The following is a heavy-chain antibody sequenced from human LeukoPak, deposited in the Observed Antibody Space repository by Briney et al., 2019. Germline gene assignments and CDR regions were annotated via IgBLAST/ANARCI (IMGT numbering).Heavy chain of an antibody. D-gene: IGHD1-26*01. Sequence: ASVKVSCKASGYTFTSYGINWVRQAPGQGLEWMGWISAYNGNTDYAQKLQGRVTMTTDTSTSTAYMELRSLRSDDTAVYYCVRMRWELHLYFDYWGQGTLVTVSS. V-gene: IGHV1-18*01. J-gene: IGHJ4*02. CDR3: VRMRWELHLYFDY. CDR1: GYTFTSYG. CDR2: ISAYNGNT.